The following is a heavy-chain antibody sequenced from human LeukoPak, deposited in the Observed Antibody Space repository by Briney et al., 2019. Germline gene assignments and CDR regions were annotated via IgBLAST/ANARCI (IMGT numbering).Heavy chain of an antibody. Sequence: SVKVSCKASGGTFISYAISWVRQAPGQGLEWMGGIIPIFGTANYAQKFQGRVTITADKSTSTAYMELSSLRSEDTAVYYCARAGTYYDILTGYSFDYWGQGTLVTVSS. J-gene: IGHJ4*02. V-gene: IGHV1-69*06. CDR3: ARAGTYYDILTGYSFDY. D-gene: IGHD3-9*01. CDR2: IIPIFGTA. CDR1: GGTFISYA.